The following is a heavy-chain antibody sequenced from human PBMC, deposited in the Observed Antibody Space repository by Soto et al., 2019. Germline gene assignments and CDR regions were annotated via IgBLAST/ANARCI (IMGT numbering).Heavy chain of an antibody. Sequence: QVQLVESGGGVVQPGRSLRLSCAASGFTFSSYAMHWVRQAPGKGLEWVAVISYDGSNKYYADSVKGRFTSSRDNSKNTLYLQMNSLRAEDTAVYYCARFTVTLEGVDAFDIWGQGTMVTVSS. J-gene: IGHJ3*02. D-gene: IGHD4-17*01. CDR3: ARFTVTLEGVDAFDI. V-gene: IGHV3-30-3*01. CDR2: ISYDGSNK. CDR1: GFTFSSYA.